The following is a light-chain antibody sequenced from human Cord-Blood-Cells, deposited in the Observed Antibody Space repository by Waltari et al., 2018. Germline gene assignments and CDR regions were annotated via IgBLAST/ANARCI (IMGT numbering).Light chain of an antibody. CDR3: SSYTSSSTVV. CDR1: SSDVGGYNY. CDR2: DVS. V-gene: IGLV2-14*01. J-gene: IGLJ2*01. Sequence: QSALTQPASVSGSPGQSITISCTGTSSDVGGYNYVYWYQQHPGKAPQLRIYDVSNRPSGVSNRFSGSKSGNTASLTISGLQAEDEADYYCSSYTSSSTVVFGGGTKLTVL.